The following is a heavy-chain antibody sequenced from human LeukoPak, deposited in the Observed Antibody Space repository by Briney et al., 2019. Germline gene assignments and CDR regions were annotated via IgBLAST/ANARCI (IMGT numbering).Heavy chain of an antibody. CDR1: GGSFSGYY. CDR2: INHSGST. V-gene: IGHV4-34*01. Sequence: PSETLSLTCAVYGGSFSGYYWSWIRQPPGKGLEWIGEINHSGSTNYNPSLKSRVTISVDTSKNRFSLKLSSVSAADTAVYYCAGGARIYYYYYMDVWGKGTTVTVSS. CDR3: AGGARIYYYYYMDV. J-gene: IGHJ6*03. D-gene: IGHD6-6*01.